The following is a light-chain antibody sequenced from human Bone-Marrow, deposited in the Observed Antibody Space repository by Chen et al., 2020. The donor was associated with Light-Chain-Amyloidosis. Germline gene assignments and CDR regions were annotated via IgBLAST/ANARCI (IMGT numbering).Light chain of an antibody. CDR3: QSADSSGTYEVI. CDR1: DLPKKY. J-gene: IGLJ2*01. CDR2: SDT. V-gene: IGLV3-25*03. Sequence: SYELTQPPSVSVSPGQKARITCPGDDLPKKYAYWYQQKPGQAPVLGIHSDTERPSGISERFSGSSAGTTATLTISGVQAEDEADYHCQSADSSGTYEVIFGGGTKLTVL.